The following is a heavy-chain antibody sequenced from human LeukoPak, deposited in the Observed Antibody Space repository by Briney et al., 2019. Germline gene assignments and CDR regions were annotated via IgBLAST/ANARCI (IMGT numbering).Heavy chain of an antibody. V-gene: IGHV3-64*01. CDR2: ISSNGGST. CDR3: ATLDGYNYLPFDY. Sequence: GGSLRLSCAASGFTFSSYAMHWVRQAPGKGLEYASAISSNGGSTYYANSVKGRFTISGDNSKNTLYLQLGSLRPEDMAVYYCATLDGYNYLPFDYWGQGTLVTVSP. J-gene: IGHJ4*02. D-gene: IGHD5-24*01. CDR1: GFTFSSYA.